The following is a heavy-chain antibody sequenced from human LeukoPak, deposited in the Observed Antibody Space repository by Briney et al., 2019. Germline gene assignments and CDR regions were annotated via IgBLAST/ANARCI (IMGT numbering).Heavy chain of an antibody. CDR2: ISGSGGST. J-gene: IGHJ5*02. CDR3: ATRDSTYYYGSGSRWFDP. CDR1: GFSFSSYS. Sequence: AGGSLRLSWAASGFSFSSYSMSWGRQAAGKGLEWVSAISGSGGSTYYADSVKGRFTISRDNSKNTLYLQMNSLRAEDTAVYYCATRDSTYYYGSGSRWFDPWGQGTLVTVAS. D-gene: IGHD3-10*01. V-gene: IGHV3-23*01.